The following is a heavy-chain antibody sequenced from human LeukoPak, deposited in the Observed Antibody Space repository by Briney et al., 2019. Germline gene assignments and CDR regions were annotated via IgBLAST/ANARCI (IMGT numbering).Heavy chain of an antibody. CDR3: ARGGSKESQEGDWFDP. V-gene: IGHV1-46*01. Sequence: ASVKVSCKASGYTFTSYYMHWVRQAPGQGLEWMGIINPSGGSTSYAQKFQGRVTMTRDMSTSTVYMELSSLRSEDTAVYYCARGGSKESQEGDWFDPWGQGTLVTVSS. D-gene: IGHD6-25*01. CDR2: INPSGGST. J-gene: IGHJ5*02. CDR1: GYTFTSYY.